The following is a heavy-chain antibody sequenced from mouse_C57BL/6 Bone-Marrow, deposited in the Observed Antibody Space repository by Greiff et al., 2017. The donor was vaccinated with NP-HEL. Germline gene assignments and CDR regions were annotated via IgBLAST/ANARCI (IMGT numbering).Heavy chain of an antibody. CDR1: GFTFSSYA. Sequence: LMESGGGLVKPGGSLKLSCAASGFTFSSYAMSWVRQTPEKRLEWVATISDGGSYTYYPDNVKGRFTISRDNAKNNLYLQMSHLKSEDTAMYYCARGWLLRENYAMDYWGQGTSVTVSS. J-gene: IGHJ4*01. D-gene: IGHD2-3*01. V-gene: IGHV5-4*01. CDR2: ISDGGSYT. CDR3: ARGWLLRENYAMDY.